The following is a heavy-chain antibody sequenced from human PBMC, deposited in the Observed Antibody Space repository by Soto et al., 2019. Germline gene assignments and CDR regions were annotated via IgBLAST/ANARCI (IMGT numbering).Heavy chain of an antibody. CDR2: IYHSGST. CDR3: ARDGYNGMAV. CDR1: GYSISSGSY. J-gene: IGHJ6*02. V-gene: IGHV4-38-2*02. D-gene: IGHD6-13*01. Sequence: PSETLSLTCAVSGYSISSGSYWGWIRQPPGKGLEWIGSIYHSGSTYYNPSLKSRVTISVDTSKNQFSLKLSSVTAADTAVYYCARDGYNGMAVWGQGTTVTVSS.